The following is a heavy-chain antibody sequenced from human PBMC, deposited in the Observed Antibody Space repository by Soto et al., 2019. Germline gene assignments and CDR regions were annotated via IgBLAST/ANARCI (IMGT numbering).Heavy chain of an antibody. V-gene: IGHV1-69*13. CDR2: IIPIFGTA. Sequence: SVKVSCKASGGTFSSYAISWVRQAPGQGLEWMGGIIPIFGTANYAQKFQDRVTITADESTSTAYMELSSLRSEDTAVYYCARAVYDFWSGYSSYYFDYWGQGTLVTVSS. D-gene: IGHD3-3*01. CDR1: GGTFSSYA. J-gene: IGHJ4*02. CDR3: ARAVYDFWSGYSSYYFDY.